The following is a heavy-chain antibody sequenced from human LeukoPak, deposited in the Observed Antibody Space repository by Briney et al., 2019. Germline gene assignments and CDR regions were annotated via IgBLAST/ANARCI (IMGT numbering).Heavy chain of an antibody. V-gene: IGHV3-30*03. D-gene: IGHD3-9*01. Sequence: PGGSLRLSCAASGFTFSSYSMNWVRRAPGKGLEWVAVISYDGSNKYYADSVKGRFTISRDNSKNTLYLQMNSLRAEDTAVYYCARNYDILTGLDYWGQGTLVTVSS. CDR3: ARNYDILTGLDY. J-gene: IGHJ4*02. CDR2: ISYDGSNK. CDR1: GFTFSSYS.